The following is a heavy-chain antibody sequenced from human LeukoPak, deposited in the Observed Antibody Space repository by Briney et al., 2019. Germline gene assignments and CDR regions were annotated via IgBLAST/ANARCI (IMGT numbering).Heavy chain of an antibody. D-gene: IGHD2-8*01. V-gene: IGHV3-64*01. CDR3: ATDAYCTNGVCSSDAFDI. Sequence: GGSLRLSCTASGFTFGDYAMSWFRQAPGKGLEYVSAISSNGGSTYYANSVKGRFTISRDNSKNTLYLQMNSLRAEDTAVYYCATDAYCTNGVCSSDAFDIWGQGTMVTVSS. CDR1: GFTFGDYA. J-gene: IGHJ3*02. CDR2: ISSNGGST.